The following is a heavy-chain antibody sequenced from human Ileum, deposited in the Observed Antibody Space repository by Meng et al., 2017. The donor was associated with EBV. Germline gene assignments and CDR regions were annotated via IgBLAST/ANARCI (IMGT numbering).Heavy chain of an antibody. CDR1: GGSVATTSDN. D-gene: IGHD3-22*01. V-gene: IGHV4-61*03. CDR2: IDYSGSA. CDR3: ARGSTFILVD. Sequence: QVQLQEAGPGPVTPAETLSLTCTVSGGSVATTSDNWSWLRQPPGKGLEWIGYIDYSGSAKYNPSLQSRVDMSVDTSKNHFSLKLRSVTAADTGLYYCARGSTFILVDWGQGTLVTVSS. J-gene: IGHJ4*02.